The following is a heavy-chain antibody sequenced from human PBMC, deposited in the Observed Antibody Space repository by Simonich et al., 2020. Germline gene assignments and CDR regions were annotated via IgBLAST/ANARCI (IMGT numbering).Heavy chain of an antibody. CDR3: AKDGGYCTNGVCYYFDY. CDR2: ISWNSGSI. Sequence: EVQLVESGGGLVQPGRSLRLSCEASGFPFDDLAMNWVRQAPGKGLEWGSGISWNSGSIGYADSLKGRLTIARDNAKNSLYLQMNILRAEDSALYYCAKDGGYCTNGVCYYFDYWGQGTLVTVSS. D-gene: IGHD2-8*01. J-gene: IGHJ4*02. CDR1: GFPFDDLA. V-gene: IGHV3-9*01.